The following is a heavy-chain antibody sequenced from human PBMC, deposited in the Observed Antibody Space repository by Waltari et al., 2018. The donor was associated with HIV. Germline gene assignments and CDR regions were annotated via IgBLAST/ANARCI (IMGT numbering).Heavy chain of an antibody. CDR3: AKDKYSGDARGYYFDY. CDR1: GFTFSNCG. D-gene: IGHD5-12*01. Sequence: QVQLVESGGGVVQPGRSLRLSCAASGFTFSNCGIPWVRQAPGKGLEWVAIISYDGTNKYYADSVKGRFTISRDNSKNMLYLQMNSLSPEDTAVYYCAKDKYSGDARGYYFDYWGQGTLVTVSS. CDR2: ISYDGTNK. V-gene: IGHV3-30*18. J-gene: IGHJ4*02.